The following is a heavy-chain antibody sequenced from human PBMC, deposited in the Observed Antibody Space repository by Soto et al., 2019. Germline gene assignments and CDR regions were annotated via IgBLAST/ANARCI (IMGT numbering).Heavy chain of an antibody. V-gene: IGHV1-69*02. CDR3: ARDDSSGYYSDY. CDR2: IIPILGIA. D-gene: IGHD3-22*01. Sequence: QVQLVQSGAEVKKPGSSVKVSCKASGGTFSSYTISWVRQAPGQGLEWMGRIIPILGIANYAQKFQGRVXIXAXXATSTAYMELSSLRSEDTAVYYCARDDSSGYYSDYWGQGTLVTVSS. CDR1: GGTFSSYT. J-gene: IGHJ4*02.